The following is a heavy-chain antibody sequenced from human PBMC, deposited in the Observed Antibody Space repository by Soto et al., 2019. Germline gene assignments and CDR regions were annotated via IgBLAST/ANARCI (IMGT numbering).Heavy chain of an antibody. CDR3: ARGQRFSDWFDP. CDR2: IYSSGST. V-gene: IGHV4-4*07. J-gene: IGHJ5*02. Sequence: SETLSLTCTVTGGTISGYYWTWIRQSAGGGLEWIGRIYSSGSTNYSPSLKSRVTISLDTSMNHFSRRLSSVTAADTAVYYCARGQRFSDWFDPWGQGALVTVSS. D-gene: IGHD3-3*01. CDR1: GGTISGYY.